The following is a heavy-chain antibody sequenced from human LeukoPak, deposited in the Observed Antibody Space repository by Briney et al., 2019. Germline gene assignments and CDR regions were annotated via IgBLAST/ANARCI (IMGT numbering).Heavy chain of an antibody. CDR1: GGSISSYY. CDR3: ARLWAVAGYFDY. J-gene: IGHJ4*02. D-gene: IGHD6-19*01. Sequence: SETLSLTCTVSGGSISSYYWSWIRQSPGKGLEWIGYIYYSGSTNYNPSLKSRVTISVDTSKNQFSLKLSSVTAADTAVYYCARLWAVAGYFDYWGQGTLVTVSS. CDR2: IYYSGST. V-gene: IGHV4-59*08.